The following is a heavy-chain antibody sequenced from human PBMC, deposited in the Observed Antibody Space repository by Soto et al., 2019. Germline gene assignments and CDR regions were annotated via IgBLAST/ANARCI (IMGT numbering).Heavy chain of an antibody. J-gene: IGHJ5*02. CDR1: GFNFSNHW. V-gene: IGHV3-74*01. CDR2: ITSDGKSK. CDR3: ARESGDWPLNWFDP. Sequence: GGSLRLSCAASGFNFSNHWMHWVRQRPGEGLVWVSRITSDGKSKAYAESVKGRFAISRDNAKNTIYLQMNGLTAEATAVYYCARESGDWPLNWFDPWGLGTLVTVSS. D-gene: IGHD2-21*02.